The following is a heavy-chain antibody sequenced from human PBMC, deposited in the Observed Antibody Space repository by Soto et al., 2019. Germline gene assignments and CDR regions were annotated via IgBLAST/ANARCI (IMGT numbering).Heavy chain of an antibody. J-gene: IGHJ6*02. CDR3: ACEATVRGPHYYYGMDG. Sequence: PSETLSLTCTVSGGSISSGGYYWSWIRQHPGKGLEWIGYIYYSGSTYYNPSLKSRVTISVDTSKNQFSLKLSSVTAADTAVYSCACEATVRGPHYYYGMDGWGQGTTVTFSS. CDR2: IYYSGST. D-gene: IGHD3-10*01. V-gene: IGHV4-31*03. CDR1: GGSISSGGYY.